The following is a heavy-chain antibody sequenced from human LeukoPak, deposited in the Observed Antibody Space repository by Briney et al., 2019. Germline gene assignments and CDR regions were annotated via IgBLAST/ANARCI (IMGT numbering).Heavy chain of an antibody. CDR2: IRYDGSNK. Sequence: PGGSLRLSCAASGFTFSSYGMHWVRQAPGKGLEWVAFIRYDGSNKYYADSVKGRFTISRDNSKNTLYLQMNSLRAEDTAVYYCAKVHNWNDPSCFDYWGQGTLVTVSS. CDR3: AKVHNWNDPSCFDY. CDR1: GFTFSSYG. V-gene: IGHV3-30*02. D-gene: IGHD1-1*01. J-gene: IGHJ4*02.